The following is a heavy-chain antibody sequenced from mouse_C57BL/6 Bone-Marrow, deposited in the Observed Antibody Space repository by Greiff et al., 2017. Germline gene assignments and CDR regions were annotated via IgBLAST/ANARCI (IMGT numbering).Heavy chain of an antibody. Sequence: VQLQQSGAELVKPGASVKLSCTASGFTINDYYMHWVKQRTDQGLEWLGRIDPEDGETNYAPKFQGKATITADTSSNTAYLQLSSLTSEDTAVDDCARRGDYDGDWYWDVWGTGTTGSVSS. D-gene: IGHD2-4*01. CDR2: IDPEDGET. J-gene: IGHJ1*03. CDR3: ARRGDYDGDWYWDV. CDR1: GFTINDYY. V-gene: IGHV14-2*01.